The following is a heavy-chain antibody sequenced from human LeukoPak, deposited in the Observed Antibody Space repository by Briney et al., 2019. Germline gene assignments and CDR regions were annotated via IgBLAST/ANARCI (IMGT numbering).Heavy chain of an antibody. D-gene: IGHD3-22*01. CDR3: TTDRYYDNSELQFQH. CDR2: IKRETDGGTI. CDR1: GFTLNNAW. J-gene: IGHJ1*01. V-gene: IGHV3-15*01. Sequence: GGSLRLSCAASGFTLNNAWMSWVRQAPGKGLEWLGRIKRETDGGTINYAAPVKGRFTISRDDSRNTLYLQMDSLKIEDTAVYYCTTDRYYDNSELQFQHWGQGTLVTVSS.